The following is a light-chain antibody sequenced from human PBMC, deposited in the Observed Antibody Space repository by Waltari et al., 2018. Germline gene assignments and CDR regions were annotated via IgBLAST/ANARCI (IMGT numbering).Light chain of an antibody. CDR1: NLVNKH. V-gene: IGLV3-1*01. CDR2: EDN. CDR3: QAWDITTAI. Sequence: SYDLTQAPSLSVSPGQTATIACSGPNLVNKHVCWYQQRSGQSPILVYEDNKRPSGIPERFSASSSGDTATLTIRGAQPMDEADYYCQAWDITTAIFGGGTRLTVL. J-gene: IGLJ2*01.